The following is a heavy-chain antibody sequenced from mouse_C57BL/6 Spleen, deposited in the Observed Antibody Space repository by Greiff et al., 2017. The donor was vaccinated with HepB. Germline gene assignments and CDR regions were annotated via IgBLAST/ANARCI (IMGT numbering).Heavy chain of an antibody. V-gene: IGHV1-26*01. Sequence: EVQLQQSGPELVKPGASVKISCKASGYTFTDYYMNWVKQSHGKSLEWIGDINPNNGGTSYNQKFKGKATLTVDKSSSTAYMELRSLTSEDSAVYYCAGGGDYTFDYWGQGTTLTVSS. CDR1: GYTFTDYY. J-gene: IGHJ2*01. CDR2: INPNNGGT. CDR3: AGGGDYTFDY. D-gene: IGHD2-4*01.